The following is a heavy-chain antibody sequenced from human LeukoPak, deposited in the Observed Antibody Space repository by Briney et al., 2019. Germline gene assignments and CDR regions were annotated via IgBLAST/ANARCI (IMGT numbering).Heavy chain of an antibody. J-gene: IGHJ4*02. Sequence: GGSLRLSCAASGFTFSSYAMSWVRQAPGKGLEWVSAISGSDGSTYYADSVKGRFTISRDNSKNTLYLQMNSLRAEDTAVYYCAKATLSSTVTTRAYFDYWGQGTLVTVSS. V-gene: IGHV3-23*01. CDR2: ISGSDGST. CDR3: AKATLSSTVTTRAYFDY. D-gene: IGHD4-17*01. CDR1: GFTFSSYA.